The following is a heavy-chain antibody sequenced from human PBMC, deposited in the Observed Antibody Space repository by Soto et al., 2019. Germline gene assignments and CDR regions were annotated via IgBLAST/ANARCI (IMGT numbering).Heavy chain of an antibody. CDR1: GGSISSYY. V-gene: IGHV4-59*01. CDR2: IYYSGST. D-gene: IGHD3-22*01. Sequence: PSETLSLTCTVSGGSISSYYWSWIRQPPGKGLEWIGYIYYSGSTNYNPSLKSRVTISVDTSKNQFSLKLSSVTAADTAVYYCARADYYDSSGYSDWFDPWGQGTLVTVSS. CDR3: ARADYYDSSGYSDWFDP. J-gene: IGHJ5*02.